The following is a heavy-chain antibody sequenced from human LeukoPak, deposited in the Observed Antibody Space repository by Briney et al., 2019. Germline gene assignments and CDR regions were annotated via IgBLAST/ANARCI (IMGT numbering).Heavy chain of an antibody. V-gene: IGHV3-30*02. D-gene: IGHD3-22*01. CDR3: ARGYYYDSSGYFRTILENGAFDI. CDR2: IRYDGSNK. J-gene: IGHJ3*02. Sequence: GGSLRLSCAASGFTFSSYAMSWVRQAPGKGLEWVAFIRYDGSNKYYADSVKGRFTISRDNSKNTLYLQMNSLRSEDTAVYYCARGYYYDSSGYFRTILENGAFDIWGQGTMVTVSS. CDR1: GFTFSSYA.